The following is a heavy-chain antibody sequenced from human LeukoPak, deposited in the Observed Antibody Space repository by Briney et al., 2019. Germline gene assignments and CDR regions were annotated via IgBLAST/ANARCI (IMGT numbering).Heavy chain of an antibody. J-gene: IGHJ4*02. CDR1: RFTFSSYW. CDR3: AREKGSNYFDY. D-gene: IGHD5/OR15-5a*01. CDR2: IKQDGREK. Sequence: GGSLRLSCAASRFTFSSYWMSWVRQAPGKGLEWVANIKQDGREKYYVDSVKRGFTISKDNTKNSLYLQMNSLRAEDTAVYYCAREKGSNYFDYWGQGTMVTVSS. V-gene: IGHV3-7*01.